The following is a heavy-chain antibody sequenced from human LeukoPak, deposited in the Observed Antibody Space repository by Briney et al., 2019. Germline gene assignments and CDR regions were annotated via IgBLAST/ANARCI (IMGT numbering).Heavy chain of an antibody. CDR3: TRKGSQWDFLVDY. Sequence: SETLSLTCTVSGGSISSSSYYWSWIRQPPGKGLEWIGEINHSGSTNYNPSLKSRVTISVDTSKNQFSLKLSSVTAEDTAVYYCTRKGSQWDFLVDYWGQGTRVAVSP. J-gene: IGHJ4*02. V-gene: IGHV4-39*07. CDR1: GGSISSSSYY. D-gene: IGHD2/OR15-2a*01. CDR2: INHSGST.